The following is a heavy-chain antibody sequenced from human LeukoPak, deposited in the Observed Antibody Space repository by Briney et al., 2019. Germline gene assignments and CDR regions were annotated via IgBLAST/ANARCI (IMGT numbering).Heavy chain of an antibody. V-gene: IGHV4-34*01. CDR1: GGSFSGCY. J-gene: IGHJ4*02. D-gene: IGHD1-26*01. Sequence: SETLSLTCDVYGGSFSGCYWGWIRQPPGKGLEWIGSIYHSGSTYYNPSLKSRVTISVDTSRNQFSLKLSSVTAADTAVYYCARVASGSYYTGDYWGQGTLVTVSS. CDR3: ARVASGSYYTGDY. CDR2: IYHSGST.